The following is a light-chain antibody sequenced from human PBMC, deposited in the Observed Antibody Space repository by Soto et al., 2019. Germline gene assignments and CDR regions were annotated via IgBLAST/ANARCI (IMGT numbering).Light chain of an antibody. V-gene: IGKV1-5*01. CDR2: DAS. CDR1: QSISSW. Sequence: DIQMTQSPSTLSASVGDRVTLTCRASQSISSWLARYQQKPGKAPKLLIYDASSLESGVPSRFSGSGSGTEFTLTISSLQPDDFATYYCQQYNSYPWTVGQGTKVDNK. CDR3: QQYNSYPWT. J-gene: IGKJ1*01.